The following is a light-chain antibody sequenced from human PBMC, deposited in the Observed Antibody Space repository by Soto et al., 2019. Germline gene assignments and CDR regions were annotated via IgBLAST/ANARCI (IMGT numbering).Light chain of an antibody. V-gene: IGKV1-8*01. CDR2: AAS. CDR3: QQYYSCPPT. Sequence: AIRMTQSPSSFSASTGDRVTITCRASQGISSYLAWYQQKPGKAPKLLIYAASTLQSGVPSRFSGSGSGTDSTLTISCLQSEDFATYYCQQYYSCPPTFGQGTKVEIK. J-gene: IGKJ1*01. CDR1: QGISSY.